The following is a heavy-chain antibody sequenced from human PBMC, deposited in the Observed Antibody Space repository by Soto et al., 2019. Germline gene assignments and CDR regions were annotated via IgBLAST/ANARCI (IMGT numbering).Heavy chain of an antibody. Sequence: GGSLRLSCAAFGFIFSNYALSWVRQAPGKGLEWVSSISDSAGSSTVYADSVKGRFTISRDNAENTLYLQMNNLRAEDTAVYYCARDDDRAGEALDMWGQGTMVTVSS. CDR2: ISDSAGSST. CDR1: GFIFSNYA. D-gene: IGHD3-16*01. CDR3: ARDDDRAGEALDM. J-gene: IGHJ3*02. V-gene: IGHV3-74*01.